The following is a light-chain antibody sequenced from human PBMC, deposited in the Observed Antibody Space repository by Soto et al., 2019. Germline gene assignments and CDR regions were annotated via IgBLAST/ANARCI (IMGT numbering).Light chain of an antibody. Sequence: QAVVTQEPSLTVSPGGTVTLTCASSTGAVTSDYFPNWIQQKPGQTPRSLIYNTNNKYSWTPARFSGYLLGGKAALTLSDVQPEDGADYYSLLYFSGHVRLFGGGTKLTVL. CDR2: NTN. J-gene: IGLJ2*01. CDR3: LLYFSGHVRL. CDR1: TGAVTSDYF. V-gene: IGLV7-43*01.